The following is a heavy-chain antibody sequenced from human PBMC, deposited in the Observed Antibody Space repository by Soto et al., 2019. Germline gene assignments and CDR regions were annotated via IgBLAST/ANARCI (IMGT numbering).Heavy chain of an antibody. CDR2: ISAYNGNT. CDR1: GYTFTSYG. CDR3: ARDKDVDFSYTRCYVWGGYWFDS. D-gene: IGHD2-2*01. V-gene: IGHV1-18*01. Sequence: ASVKVSCKASGYTFTSYGISWVRQAPGQGLEWMGWISAYNGNTNYAQKLQGRVTMTTDTSTSTAYMELRSLRSDDTAVYYCARDKDVDFSYTRCYVWGGYWFDSWGQGTLVTVSS. J-gene: IGHJ5*01.